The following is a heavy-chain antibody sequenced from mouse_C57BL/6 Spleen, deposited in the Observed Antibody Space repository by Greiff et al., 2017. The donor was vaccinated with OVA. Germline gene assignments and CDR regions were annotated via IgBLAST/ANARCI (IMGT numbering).Heavy chain of an antibody. J-gene: IGHJ2*01. CDR1: GYSFTGYY. Sequence: DVQLQESGPELVKPGASVKISCKASGYSFTGYYMNWVKQSPEKSLEWIGEINPSTGGTTYNQKFKAKATLTVDKSSSTAYMQLKSLTSEDSAVYYCARWGAYYSNYVDYWGQGTTLTVSS. D-gene: IGHD2-5*01. CDR3: ARWGAYYSNYVDY. CDR2: INPSTGGT. V-gene: IGHV1-42*01.